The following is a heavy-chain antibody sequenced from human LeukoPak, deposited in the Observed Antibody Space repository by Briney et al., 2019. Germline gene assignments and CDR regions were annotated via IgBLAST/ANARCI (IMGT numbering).Heavy chain of an antibody. CDR3: ARVAYYDFWSGYPNWFDP. Sequence: ASVKVSCKASGYTFTSYDINWVRQATGQGLEWMGWMDPNSGNTGYAHKLQGRVTITRNTSKITAYMELSSLRSEDTAVYYCARVAYYDFWSGYPNWFDPWGQGTLVTVSS. D-gene: IGHD3-3*01. CDR1: GYTFTSYD. V-gene: IGHV1-8*01. CDR2: MDPNSGNT. J-gene: IGHJ5*02.